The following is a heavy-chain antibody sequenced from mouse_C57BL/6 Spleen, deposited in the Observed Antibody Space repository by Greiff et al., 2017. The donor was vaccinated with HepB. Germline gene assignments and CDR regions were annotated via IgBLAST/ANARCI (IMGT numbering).Heavy chain of an antibody. V-gene: IGHV10-3*01. CDR3: VRDGDYGSSPWFAY. CDR2: IRSKSSNYAT. J-gene: IGHJ3*01. Sequence: EVQRVESGGGLVQPKGSLKLSCAASGFTFNTYAMHWVRQAPGKGLEWVARIRSKSSNYATYYADSVKDRFTISRDDSQSMLYLQMNNLKTEDTAMYYCVRDGDYGSSPWFAYWGQGTLVTVSA. CDR1: GFTFNTYA. D-gene: IGHD1-1*01.